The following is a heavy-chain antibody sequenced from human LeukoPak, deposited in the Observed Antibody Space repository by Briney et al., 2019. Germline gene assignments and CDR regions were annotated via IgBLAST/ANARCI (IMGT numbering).Heavy chain of an antibody. CDR1: GVSISSSSYY. V-gene: IGHV4-39*01. CDR2: IYYSGST. J-gene: IGHJ4*02. D-gene: IGHD5-18*01. CDR3: ARSLRGYSYGYGLIDY. Sequence: PSETLSLTCTVSGVSISSSSYYWGWLRQPPGKGLEWIGSIYYSGSTYYKPSLKSQVTISVDTSKNQFSLKLSSVTAADTAVYYCARSLRGYSYGYGLIDYWGQGTLVTVSS.